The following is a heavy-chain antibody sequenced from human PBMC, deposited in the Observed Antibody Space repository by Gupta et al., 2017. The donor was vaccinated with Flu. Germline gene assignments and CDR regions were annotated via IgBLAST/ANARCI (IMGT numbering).Heavy chain of an antibody. J-gene: IGHJ2*01. V-gene: IGHV1-8*01. D-gene: IGHD2-15*01. CDR2: VSPNSDQT. Sequence: YDIHWVRQATGQGLEWMGWVSPNSDQTDHAQKFQGRLTMTSDASISTVYLELDSLRSDDTAVYFCARSRGYCRGGTCYSSPWYFDLWGRGTLVTVSA. CDR1: YD. CDR3: ARSRGYCRGGTCYSSPWYFDL.